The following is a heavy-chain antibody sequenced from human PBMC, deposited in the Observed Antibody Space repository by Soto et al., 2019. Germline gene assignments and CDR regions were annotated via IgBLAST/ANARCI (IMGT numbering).Heavy chain of an antibody. CDR3: ARLFYYGSGSYYSGPGLH. Sequence: PSETLSLTCTVSGGSISSSSYYWGWIRHPPGKGLEWIGSIYYSGSTYYNPSLKSRVTISVGTSKNQFSLKLSSVTAADTAVYYCARLFYYGSGSYYSGPGLHWGQGTLVTVSS. J-gene: IGHJ4*02. V-gene: IGHV4-39*01. D-gene: IGHD3-10*01. CDR2: IYYSGST. CDR1: GGSISSSSYY.